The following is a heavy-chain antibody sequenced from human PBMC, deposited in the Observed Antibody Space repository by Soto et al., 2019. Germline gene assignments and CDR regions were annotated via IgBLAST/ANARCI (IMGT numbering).Heavy chain of an antibody. V-gene: IGHV3-30*18. D-gene: IGHD3-16*01. CDR3: AKDFGGVSEGGN. CDR1: GFTFSSYG. J-gene: IGHJ4*02. Sequence: QVQLVESGGGVVQPGRSLRLSCAASGFTFSSYGMHWVRQAPGKGLEWVAVISYDGSNKYYADSVKGRFTISRDNSKNTLYLKMNSLRAEDTAVYYCAKDFGGVSEGGNWGQGTLVTVSS. CDR2: ISYDGSNK.